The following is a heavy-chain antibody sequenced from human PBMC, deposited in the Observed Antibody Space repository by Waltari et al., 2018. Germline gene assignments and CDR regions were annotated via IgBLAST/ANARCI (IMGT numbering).Heavy chain of an antibody. Sequence: QVQLVQSGAAVKKSGAAVKVSCKASGYTIHDFFIHWVRPAPGQGLEWMGRINPKSGDTSYAQRFQGRVTMTGDTSISTAYMEVTGLRSDDTAIYYCARSGGGTTSFGVAEWGQGSLVTVSS. CDR3: ARSGGGTTSFGVAE. CDR1: GYTIHDFF. V-gene: IGHV1-2*06. CDR2: INPKSGDT. J-gene: IGHJ4*02. D-gene: IGHD3-3*01.